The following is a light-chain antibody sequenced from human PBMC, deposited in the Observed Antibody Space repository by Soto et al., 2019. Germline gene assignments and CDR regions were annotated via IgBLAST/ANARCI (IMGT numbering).Light chain of an antibody. CDR2: AAT. V-gene: IGKV1-33*01. Sequence: DLQMTQSPSSLSASVGDRVTITCQASQDITNYLNWYQQREGKVPKLLIYAATNLESGVPSRFSGGASGTHFTLTISSLAPEDAATYYCHQYDSIPFTFGPGTRV. J-gene: IGKJ3*01. CDR1: QDITNY. CDR3: HQYDSIPFT.